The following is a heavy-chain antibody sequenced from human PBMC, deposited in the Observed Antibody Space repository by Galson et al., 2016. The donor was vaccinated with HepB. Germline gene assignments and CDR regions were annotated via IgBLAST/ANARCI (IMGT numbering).Heavy chain of an antibody. J-gene: IGHJ4*03. CDR3: LSGWYFDT. D-gene: IGHD6-19*01. Sequence: CAISGDSVSSNSAAWDWIRQSPSRGLEWLGRTYYRSKWYNDYAGSVKGRITIKVDKSRNQLSLQLNSVTPEDTSVYYCLSGWYFDTWGQGTQVTVSS. V-gene: IGHV6-1*01. CDR1: GDSVSSNSAA. CDR2: TYYRSKWYN.